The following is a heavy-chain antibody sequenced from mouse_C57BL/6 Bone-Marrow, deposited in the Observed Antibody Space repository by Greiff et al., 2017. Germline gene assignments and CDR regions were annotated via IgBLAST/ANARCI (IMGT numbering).Heavy chain of an antibody. J-gene: IGHJ2*01. Sequence: VQLQQPGAELAKPGASVKLSCKASGYTFTSYWIHWVKPRPGQGLEWIGDINPRSGCTNYNEKLKTKATLTVDTSSSTAYMQLSSLTYEDSAVYYCASMIIGTDFDYWGQGTTLTVSS. CDR1: GYTFTSYW. CDR2: INPRSGCT. V-gene: IGHV1-55*01. D-gene: IGHD2-4*01. CDR3: ASMIIGTDFDY.